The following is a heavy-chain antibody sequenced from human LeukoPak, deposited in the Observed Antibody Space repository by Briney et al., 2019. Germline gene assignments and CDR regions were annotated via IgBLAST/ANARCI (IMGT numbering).Heavy chain of an antibody. D-gene: IGHD3-10*01. J-gene: IGHJ5*02. V-gene: IGHV1-2*06. CDR1: GYTFTGYY. Sequence: ASVKASCKASGYTFTGYYMHWVRQAPGQGLEWMGRINPNSGGTNYAQKFQGRVTMTRDTSISTAYMELSRLRSDDTAVYYCARCGFGELLNWFDPWGQGTLVTVSS. CDR3: ARCGFGELLNWFDP. CDR2: INPNSGGT.